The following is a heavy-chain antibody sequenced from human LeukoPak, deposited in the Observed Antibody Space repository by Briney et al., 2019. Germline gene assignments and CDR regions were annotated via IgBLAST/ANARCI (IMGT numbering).Heavy chain of an antibody. J-gene: IGHJ4*02. CDR2: ISLTGLT. D-gene: IGHD6-19*01. CDR3: ARQLIAVGDAHHFDY. V-gene: IGHV4-4*02. Sequence: SETLSLTCGVSGGSISNTNWWSWVRQPPGQGLEWIGEISLTGLTHYNPSLESRVTVSLDKSKNQLSLNLTSVTAADTAVYYCARQLIAVGDAHHFDYWGQGTLVTVSS. CDR1: GGSISNTNW.